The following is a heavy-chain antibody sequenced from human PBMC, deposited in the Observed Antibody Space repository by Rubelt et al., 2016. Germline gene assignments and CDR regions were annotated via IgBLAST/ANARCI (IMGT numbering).Heavy chain of an antibody. D-gene: IGHD6-13*01. CDR2: LSPDGSEK. V-gene: IGHV3-7*04. CDR1: GFTFRGSW. J-gene: IGHJ4*02. CDR3: ARDREDCQLIRVFDY. Sequence: VESGGALVQPGESLRLSCAASGFTFRGSWMTWVRQGPGKGLEWVATLSPDGSEKVYVDSVKGRLPISRDNAKNSFYLAMDRRRDEDTALYYCARDREDCQLIRVFDYWGQGTLVTVSS.